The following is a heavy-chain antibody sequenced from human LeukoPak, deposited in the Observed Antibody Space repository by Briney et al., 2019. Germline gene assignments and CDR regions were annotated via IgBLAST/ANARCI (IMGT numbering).Heavy chain of an antibody. CDR1: GGSISSSNYY. Sequence: SETLSLTCTVSGGSISSSNYYWGWIRQPPGKGLEWIGSIYFSGTTYYNPSLKSRVTISVDTSKNQFSLRLSSLTAADTAVYYCARRYTTVDYWGQGTLVTVSS. CDR2: IYFSGTT. D-gene: IGHD2-2*02. CDR3: ARRYTTVDY. J-gene: IGHJ4*02. V-gene: IGHV4-39*01.